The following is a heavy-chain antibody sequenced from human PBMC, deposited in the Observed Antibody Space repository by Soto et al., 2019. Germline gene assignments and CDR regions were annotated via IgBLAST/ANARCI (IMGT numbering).Heavy chain of an antibody. V-gene: IGHV1-69*06. CDR2: IIPIFGTA. D-gene: IGHD6-13*01. J-gene: IGHJ6*02. CDR1: GGTFSSYA. Sequence: SVKVSCKASGGTFSSYAISWVRQAPGQGLEWMGGIIPIFGTANYAQKFQGRVTITADKSTSTAYMELSSLRSEDTAVYYCARTGYSSSLSGPYYYYYGMDVWGQGTTVT. CDR3: ARTGYSSSLSGPYYYYYGMDV.